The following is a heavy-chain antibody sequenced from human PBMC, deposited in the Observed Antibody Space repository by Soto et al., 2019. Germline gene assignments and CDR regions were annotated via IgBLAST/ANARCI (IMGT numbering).Heavy chain of an antibody. V-gene: IGHV3-74*01. CDR2: INSDGSST. J-gene: IGHJ4*02. CDR3: LRDEYSYGFDF. Sequence: GGSLRLSCAASGFTFRSYWMHWVRQAPGKGLVWVSHINSDGSSTNYADSVKGRFTISRDNAKNTLYLQMNSLRAEDTAVYYGLRDEYSYGFDFWGQGPLVPVSP. CDR1: GFTFRSYW. D-gene: IGHD5-18*01.